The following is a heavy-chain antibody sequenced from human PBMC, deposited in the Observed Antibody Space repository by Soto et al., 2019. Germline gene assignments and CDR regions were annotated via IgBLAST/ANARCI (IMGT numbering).Heavy chain of an antibody. J-gene: IGHJ6*03. CDR3: ARERGYSYGLKYMDV. CDR2: INHSGST. CDR1: GGSFSGYY. V-gene: IGHV4-34*01. D-gene: IGHD5-18*01. Sequence: SETLSLTCAVYGGSFSGYYWSWIRQPPGKWLEWIGEINHSGSTNYNPSLTRRGTISVDTSKNQFSLKLSSVTAADTAVYYCARERGYSYGLKYMDVWGKGTTVTVSS.